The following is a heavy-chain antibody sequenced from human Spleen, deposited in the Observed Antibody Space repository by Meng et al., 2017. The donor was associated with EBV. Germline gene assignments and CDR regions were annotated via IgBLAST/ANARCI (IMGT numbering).Heavy chain of an antibody. D-gene: IGHD3-10*01. Sequence: VESGAGGKRPGSSGEVACKPLGGPFSSDAISWVRQAPGQGLEWLGGLIPMFGAPNYAQKFQGRVTITADESTSTHYMELSSLRSEDTAVYYCASESGRGYTPDYWGQGTLVTVSS. CDR3: ASESGRGYTPDY. CDR2: LIPMFGAP. CDR1: GGPFSSDA. V-gene: IGHV1-69*01. J-gene: IGHJ4*02.